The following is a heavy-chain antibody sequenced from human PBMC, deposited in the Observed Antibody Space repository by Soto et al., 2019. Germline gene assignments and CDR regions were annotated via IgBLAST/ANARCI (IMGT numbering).Heavy chain of an antibody. Sequence: QVQLQESGPGLVKPSETLSLTCTVFGDSISSYYWSWIRQPPGNGLEWIGHIHYTGSTNYNPSLKSRVTXXVXTXXHHFSLKLSSVTAADTAVYYCARVPSGYDPNWFAPWGQGTLVTVSS. V-gene: IGHV4-59*01. D-gene: IGHD5-12*01. CDR1: GDSISSYY. CDR3: ARVPSGYDPNWFAP. CDR2: IHYTGST. J-gene: IGHJ5*02.